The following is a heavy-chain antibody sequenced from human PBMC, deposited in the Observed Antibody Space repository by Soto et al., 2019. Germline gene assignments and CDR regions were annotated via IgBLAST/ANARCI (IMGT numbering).Heavy chain of an antibody. Sequence: SETLSLTCAVSGGSFSGYYWSWIRQPPGKGLEWIGEINHSGSTNYNPSLKSRVTISVDTSKNQFSLKLSSVTAADTAVYYCARLRCSSTSCYRGNYNWFDPWGQGTLVTVSS. CDR3: ARLRCSSTSCYRGNYNWFDP. V-gene: IGHV4-34*01. CDR1: GGSFSGYY. CDR2: INHSGST. D-gene: IGHD2-2*01. J-gene: IGHJ5*02.